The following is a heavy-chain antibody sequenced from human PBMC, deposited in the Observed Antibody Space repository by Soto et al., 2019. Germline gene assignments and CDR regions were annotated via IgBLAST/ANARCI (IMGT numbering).Heavy chain of an antibody. CDR3: AKAGIQWLVREGYFDY. J-gene: IGHJ4*02. Sequence: GESLKISCAASGFTFSSYGMHWVRQAPGKGLEWVAVISYDGSNKYYADSVRGRFTISRDNSKNTLYLQMNSLRAEDTAVYYCAKAGIQWLVREGYFDYWGQGTLVTVSS. CDR2: ISYDGSNK. D-gene: IGHD6-19*01. V-gene: IGHV3-30*18. CDR1: GFTFSSYG.